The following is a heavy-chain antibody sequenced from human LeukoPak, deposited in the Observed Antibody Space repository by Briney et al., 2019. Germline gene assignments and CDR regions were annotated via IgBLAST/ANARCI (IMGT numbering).Heavy chain of an antibody. CDR2: IYFSGST. D-gene: IGHD5-24*01. CDR1: GGSISSGGSY. J-gene: IGHJ4*02. Sequence: PSETLSLTCSVFGGSISSGGSYWSWIRQHPGKGLEWIGYIYFSGSTYFNPSLKSRVTISLDTSENQFSLQLSSVTAADTAVYYCARGRHGYKVVGVLDSWGQGTLVTVSS. CDR3: ARGRHGYKVVGVLDS. V-gene: IGHV4-31*03.